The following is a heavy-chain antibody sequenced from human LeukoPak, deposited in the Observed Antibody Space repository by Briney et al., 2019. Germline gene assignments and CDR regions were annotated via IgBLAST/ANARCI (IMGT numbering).Heavy chain of an antibody. CDR3: TRSKGYCSSTTCANFDC. CDR2: NNGDSSTT. CDR1: RFTFNSYA. D-gene: IGHD2-2*01. V-gene: IGHV3-23*01. Sequence: GGSLRLSRAASRFTFNSYAMSWVRQAPGKGLEWVSANNGDSSTTYYTDSVKGRFSISRDNSKNTLYLQMNSLRAEDTAIYYCTRSKGYCSSTTCANFDCWGQGTLVTVSS. J-gene: IGHJ4*02.